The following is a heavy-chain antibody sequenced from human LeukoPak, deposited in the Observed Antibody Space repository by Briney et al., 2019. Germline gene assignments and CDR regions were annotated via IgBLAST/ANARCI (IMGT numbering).Heavy chain of an antibody. V-gene: IGHV3-7*03. Sequence: GGSLRLSCAASGFTFSSSAMSWVRLAPGKGLEGVANIKEDGTETYYVDSVKGRFTISRDNAKNSLYLQMNSLRVEDTAVYYCAKEGRSLQTYWGQGTLVTVSS. CDR1: GFTFSSSA. J-gene: IGHJ4*02. CDR2: IKEDGTET. CDR3: AKEGRSLQTY. D-gene: IGHD5-24*01.